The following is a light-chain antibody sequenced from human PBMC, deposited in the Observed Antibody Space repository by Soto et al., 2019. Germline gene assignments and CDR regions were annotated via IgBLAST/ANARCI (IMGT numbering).Light chain of an antibody. CDR3: SSYAGSNVYV. CDR1: SSDVGGYNY. CDR2: EVS. J-gene: IGLJ1*01. Sequence: QSALTQPPSASGSPGQSVTISCTGTSSDVGGYNYVSWYQQHPGKAPKLTIYEVSKRPSGVPDRFSGYKSGNTASLTVSGLQAEDEADYYCSSYAGSNVYVFGTGTKVTVL. V-gene: IGLV2-8*01.